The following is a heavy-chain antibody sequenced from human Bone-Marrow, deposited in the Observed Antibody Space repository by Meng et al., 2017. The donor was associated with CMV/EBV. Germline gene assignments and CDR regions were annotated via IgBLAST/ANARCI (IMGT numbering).Heavy chain of an antibody. J-gene: IGHJ4*02. CDR3: AREVYVDY. Sequence: GESLKISCAASGFTFSSYWMSWVRQAPGKGLEWVSSISSSSSYIYYADSVKGRFTISRDNAKNSLYLQMNSLRAEDTAVYYCAREVYVDYWGQGTLVTVSS. CDR2: ISSSSSYI. CDR1: GFTFSSYW. V-gene: IGHV3-21*01. D-gene: IGHD6-6*01.